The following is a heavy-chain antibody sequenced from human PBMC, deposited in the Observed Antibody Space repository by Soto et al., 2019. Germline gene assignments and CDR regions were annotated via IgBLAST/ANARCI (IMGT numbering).Heavy chain of an antibody. J-gene: IGHJ6*02. CDR2: ISAYNGNT. V-gene: IGHV1-18*01. D-gene: IGHD2-2*01. CDR3: ARGFDIVVVPAATNYYYYGMDV. Sequence: ASVRVSCKASGYTFTRYGISWVRQAPGQGLEWMGWISAYNGNTNYAQKLQGRVTMTTDTSTSTAYMELRSLRSDDTAGYYCARGFDIVVVPAATNYYYYGMDVWGQGTTVTVSS. CDR1: GYTFTRYG.